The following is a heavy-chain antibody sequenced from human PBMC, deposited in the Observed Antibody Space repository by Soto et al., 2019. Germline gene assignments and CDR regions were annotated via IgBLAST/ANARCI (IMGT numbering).Heavy chain of an antibody. CDR2: ISGSDDST. V-gene: IGHV3-23*01. Sequence: PGGSLRRSCAASGFTFSSYAMSWVRQAPGKGLEWVSFISGSDDSTYYPDSVRGRFTISRDNSKNTLYLQINSLRAEDTAIYYCAKDKSMGAGSYSYFDSWGQGTLVTVSS. D-gene: IGHD1-26*01. CDR3: AKDKSMGAGSYSYFDS. CDR1: GFTFSSYA. J-gene: IGHJ4*02.